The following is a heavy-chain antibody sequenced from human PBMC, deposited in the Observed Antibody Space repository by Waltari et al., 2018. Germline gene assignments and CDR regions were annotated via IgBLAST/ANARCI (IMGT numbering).Heavy chain of an antibody. V-gene: IGHV1-2*06. Sequence: QVQLVQSGAEVKKPGASVKVSCKASGYTFTGYYMHWVRQAPGQGLEWRGRINPNSCGTNYAQKFQGRVTMTRDTSISTAYMELSRLRSDDTAVYYCARQGKVGSSWNYWGQGTLVTVSS. CDR3: ARQGKVGSSWNY. D-gene: IGHD6-13*01. J-gene: IGHJ4*02. CDR2: INPNSCGT. CDR1: GYTFTGYY.